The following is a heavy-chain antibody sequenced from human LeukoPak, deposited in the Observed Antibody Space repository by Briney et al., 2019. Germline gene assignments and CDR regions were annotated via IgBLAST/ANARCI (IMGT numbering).Heavy chain of an antibody. CDR2: IYGSGST. V-gene: IGHV4-59*08. J-gene: IGHJ4*02. Sequence: SETLSLTCTVSGDSLSSHFWSWIRQPPGKGLEWIGYIYGSGSTNYYPSLKSRVTILEDTSKNHFSLKLTSVTAADTAVYYCARNVGWYSHDSWGQGTLVTVSS. CDR1: GDSLSSHF. D-gene: IGHD6-19*01. CDR3: ARNVGWYSHDS.